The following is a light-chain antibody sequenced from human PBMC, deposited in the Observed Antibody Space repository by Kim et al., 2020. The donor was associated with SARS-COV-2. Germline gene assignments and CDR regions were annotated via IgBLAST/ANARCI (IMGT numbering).Light chain of an antibody. Sequence: PVSPGERATLSCRASQSVSTNLAWYQQKPGQAPRLLIYDASTRATGIPARFSGSGSGTEFTLTISSLQSGDFAMYFCQQYNDWRTFGQGTKVEFK. CDR3: QQYNDWRT. J-gene: IGKJ1*01. CDR2: DAS. CDR1: QSVSTN. V-gene: IGKV3-15*01.